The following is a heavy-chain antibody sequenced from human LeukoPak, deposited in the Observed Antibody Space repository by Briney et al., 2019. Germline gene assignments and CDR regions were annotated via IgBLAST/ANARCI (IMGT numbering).Heavy chain of an antibody. Sequence: PGGSLRLSCAASGFTFSSYAMHWVRQAPGKGLEWVSSISTGSNHIFYADSVKGRFTISRENAKNSLYLQMNSLRAEDTAVYYCARRDSGGYCFDYWGQGTLVTVSS. J-gene: IGHJ4*02. CDR2: ISTGSNHI. CDR1: GFTFSSYA. CDR3: ARRDSGGYCFDY. D-gene: IGHD3-22*01. V-gene: IGHV3-21*06.